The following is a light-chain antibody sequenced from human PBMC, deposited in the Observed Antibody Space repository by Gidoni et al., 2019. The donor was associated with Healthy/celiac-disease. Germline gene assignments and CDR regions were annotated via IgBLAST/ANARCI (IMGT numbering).Light chain of an antibody. Sequence: EIVFTQSPVTLSLSPGERATLSCRASQSVSSSYLAWYQQKPGQAPRLLIYGASSRATGIPDRFSGSGSGTDFTLTISRLEPEDFAVYYCQQYGSSLTWTFGQGTKVEIK. V-gene: IGKV3-20*01. CDR1: QSVSSSY. J-gene: IGKJ1*01. CDR2: GAS. CDR3: QQYGSSLTWT.